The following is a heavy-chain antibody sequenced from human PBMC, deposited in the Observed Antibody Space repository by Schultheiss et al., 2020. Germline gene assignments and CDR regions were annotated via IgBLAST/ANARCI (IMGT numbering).Heavy chain of an antibody. CDR1: GFTFSNAW. D-gene: IGHD3-3*01. CDR2: IKSKTDGGTT. J-gene: IGHJ6*03. Sequence: GGSLRLSCAASGFTFSNAWMSWVRQAPGKGLEWVGRIKSKTDGGTTDYAAPVKGRFTISRDDSKNTLYLQMNSLKTEDTAVYYCTTDLFVDFWSGYYPYYYYMDVWGKGTTVTVSS. CDR3: TTDLFVDFWSGYYPYYYYMDV. V-gene: IGHV3-15*01.